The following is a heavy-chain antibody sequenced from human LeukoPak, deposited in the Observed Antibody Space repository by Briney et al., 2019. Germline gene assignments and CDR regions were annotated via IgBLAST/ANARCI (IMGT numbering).Heavy chain of an antibody. D-gene: IGHD3-10*01. CDR1: GFTFSGYA. J-gene: IGHJ4*02. CDR2: IRGSGVST. CDR3: ARDRSYNGGAFDY. Sequence: PGGSLRLSCAASGFTFSGYAMSWVRQAPGKGLEWVSDIRGSGVSTYYADSVKGRFTISRDNSRNTLYVQMNSLRAEDTAVYYCARDRSYNGGAFDYWGQGTLVTVSS. V-gene: IGHV3-23*01.